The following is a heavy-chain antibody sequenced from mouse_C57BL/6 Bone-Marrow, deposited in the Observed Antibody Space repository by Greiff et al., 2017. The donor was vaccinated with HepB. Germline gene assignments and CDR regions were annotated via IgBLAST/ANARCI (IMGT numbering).Heavy chain of an antibody. CDR1: GFSLTSYG. V-gene: IGHV2-2*01. J-gene: IGHJ4*01. CDR3: ARPYSNYGLYYAMDY. Sequence: VKLVESGPGLVQPSQSLSITCTVSGFSLTSYGVHWVRQSPGKGLEWLGVIWSGGSTDYNAAFISRLSISKDNSKSQVFFKMNSLQADDTAIYYCARPYSNYGLYYAMDYWGQGTSVTVSS. D-gene: IGHD2-5*01. CDR2: IWSGGST.